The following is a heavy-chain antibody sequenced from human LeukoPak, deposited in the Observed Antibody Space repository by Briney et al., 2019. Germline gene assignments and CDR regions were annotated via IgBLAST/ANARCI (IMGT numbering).Heavy chain of an antibody. CDR2: IYYSGST. V-gene: IGHV4-39*07. Sequence: SETLSLTCTVSGGSISSSSYYWGWIRQPPGKGLEWIGSIYYSGSTYYNPSLKSRVTISVDTSKNQFSLKLSSVTAADTAVYYCASGPTYYYDSSGCLHWGQGTLVTVSS. D-gene: IGHD3-22*01. CDR3: ASGPTYYYDSSGCLH. CDR1: GGSISSSSYY. J-gene: IGHJ1*01.